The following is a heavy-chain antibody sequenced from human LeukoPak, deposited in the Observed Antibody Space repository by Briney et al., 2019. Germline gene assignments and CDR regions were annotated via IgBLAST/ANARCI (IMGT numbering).Heavy chain of an antibody. J-gene: IGHJ4*02. V-gene: IGHV3-23*01. CDR1: GFSFSNYA. CDR2: ISGSGGST. D-gene: IGHD5-18*01. Sequence: GGSLRLSCAASGFSFSNYAMSWVRQAPGKGLEWVSGISGSGGSTYYADSVKGRFTISRDNSKNTLYLQMNSLRAEDTAVYYCAKVGVRGYSTPPRNGFDYWGQGTLVTVSS. CDR3: AKVGVRGYSTPPRNGFDY.